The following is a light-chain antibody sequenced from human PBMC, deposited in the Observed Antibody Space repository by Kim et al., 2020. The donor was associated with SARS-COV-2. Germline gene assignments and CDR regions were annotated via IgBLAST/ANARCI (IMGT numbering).Light chain of an antibody. V-gene: IGKV3-11*01. CDR2: DAS. Sequence: PGERATLSCRASQSISTYLAWYQQKPGQAPRLLIYDASKRATGIPPRFSGSGSGTDFNLTVSSVEPEDLGVYYCQQRSNWSRAFGRGTKLEI. CDR3: QQRSNWSRA. CDR1: QSISTY. J-gene: IGKJ2*01.